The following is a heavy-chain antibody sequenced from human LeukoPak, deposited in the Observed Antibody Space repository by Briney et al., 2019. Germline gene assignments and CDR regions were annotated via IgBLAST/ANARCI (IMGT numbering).Heavy chain of an antibody. V-gene: IGHV3-30-3*01. CDR1: GFTFSSYA. Sequence: GGSLRLSCAASGFTFSSYAMHWVRQAPGKGLEWVAVISYDGSNKYYADSVKGRFTISRDNSKNTLYLQINSLRAEDTAVYHCARAPIVGATGGRTLEFDFDYWGQGTLVTVSS. D-gene: IGHD1-26*01. CDR3: ARAPIVGATGGRTLEFDFDY. CDR2: ISYDGSNK. J-gene: IGHJ4*02.